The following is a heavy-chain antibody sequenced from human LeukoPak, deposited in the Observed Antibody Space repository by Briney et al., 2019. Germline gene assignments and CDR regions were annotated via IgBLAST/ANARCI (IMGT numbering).Heavy chain of an antibody. V-gene: IGHV3-20*04. CDR1: GYTFGDYG. J-gene: IGHJ5*02. CDR3: ARRRWPRYYDTSDNWFDP. Sequence: GGSLRLSCAASGYTFGDYGMSWVRQVPGKGLEWVSGTNRRGDITGYADFVKGRFTISRDNAKNSLYLQMNRLRAEDTALYYCARRRWPRYYDTSDNWFDPWGQGTLVTVSS. CDR2: TNRRGDIT. D-gene: IGHD3-22*01.